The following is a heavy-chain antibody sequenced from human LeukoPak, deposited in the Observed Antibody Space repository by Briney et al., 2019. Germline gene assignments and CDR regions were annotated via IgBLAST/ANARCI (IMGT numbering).Heavy chain of an antibody. V-gene: IGHV4-59*01. CDR3: AGGFDDILTGYPPGFDY. D-gene: IGHD3-9*01. Sequence: PSETLSLTCTVSGGSISSYYWSWIRQPPGKGLEWIGYIYYSGSTNYNPSLKSRVTISVDTSKNQFSLKLSSVTAADTAVYYCAGGFDDILTGYPPGFDYWGQGTLVTVSS. J-gene: IGHJ4*02. CDR2: IYYSGST. CDR1: GGSISSYY.